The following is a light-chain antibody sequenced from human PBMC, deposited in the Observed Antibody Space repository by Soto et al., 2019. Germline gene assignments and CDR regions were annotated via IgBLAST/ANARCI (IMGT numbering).Light chain of an antibody. CDR2: AAS. CDR1: RSVNSN. CDR3: QQYNSWPRT. J-gene: IGKJ1*01. V-gene: IGKV3-15*01. Sequence: EIEMTQSPATLSVSPGERATLSCRASRSVNSNFAWYQQKPGQAPRLLIYAASTRASDVPVRFSGSGSGTEFTLNISSLQSEDSAVYSCQQYNSWPRTFGPGTKVEIK.